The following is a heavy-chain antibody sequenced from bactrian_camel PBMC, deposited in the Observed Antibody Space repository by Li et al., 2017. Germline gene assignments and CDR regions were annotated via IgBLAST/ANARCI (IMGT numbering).Heavy chain of an antibody. CDR3: AACRDRRYTNDRLVYTY. D-gene: IGHD1*01. CDR2: ISSDGAP. J-gene: IGHJ4*01. V-gene: IGHV3S53*01. CDR1: GYDISTCE. Sequence: HVQLVESGGGSVQAGGSLKLSCTSSGYDISTCEKGWFRQAPGKERELVSFISSDGAPTYADSMKGRFSISRDIDKGTIFLQMHNLQTEDTTVYYCAACRDRRYTNDRLVYTYWGQGTQVTVS.